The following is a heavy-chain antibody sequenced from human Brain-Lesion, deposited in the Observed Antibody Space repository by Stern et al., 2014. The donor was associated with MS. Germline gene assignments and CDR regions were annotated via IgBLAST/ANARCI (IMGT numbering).Heavy chain of an antibody. D-gene: IGHD6-6*01. CDR3: ARRGDSSSSGFDY. J-gene: IGHJ4*02. CDR2: IWHGDSDT. V-gene: IGHV5-51*01. CDR1: GYRFTSNW. Sequence: EVQLVEPGAEVKKPGESLKISCKGSGYRFTSNWIGWVRQMPGKGLEWMGIIWHGDSDTRYSPSFQGQVTISADKSISTAYLQWSSLQASDTAMYYCARRGDSSSSGFDYWGQGTLVIVSS.